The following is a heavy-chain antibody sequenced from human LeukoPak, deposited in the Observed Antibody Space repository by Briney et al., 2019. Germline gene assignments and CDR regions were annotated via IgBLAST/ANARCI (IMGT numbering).Heavy chain of an antibody. CDR3: ARVDGAVAGLWYFDL. CDR2: ISAYNGNT. CDR1: GYTFTGYY. J-gene: IGHJ2*01. Sequence: ASVKVSCKASGYTFTGYYMHWVRQAPGQGLEWMGWISAYNGNTNYAQKLQGRVTMTTDTYTSTAYMELRSLRSDDTAVYYCARVDGAVAGLWYFDLWGRGTLVTVSS. D-gene: IGHD6-19*01. V-gene: IGHV1-18*04.